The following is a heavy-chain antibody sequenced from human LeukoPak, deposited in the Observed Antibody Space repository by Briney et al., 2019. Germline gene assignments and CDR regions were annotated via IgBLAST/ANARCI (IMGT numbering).Heavy chain of an antibody. CDR2: IHYSGST. J-gene: IGHJ4*02. V-gene: IGHV4-39*01. CDR1: GGSISSSVYL. D-gene: IGHD3-10*01. CDR3: LRSHGAY. Sequence: SETLSPTCTVFGGSISSSVYLWAWVRQSPGKGLELIGSIHYSGSTYYNPSLKSRVTIAVDTSKSQFSLNLRSVTAADTAVYYCLRSHGAYWGQGTLVTVSS.